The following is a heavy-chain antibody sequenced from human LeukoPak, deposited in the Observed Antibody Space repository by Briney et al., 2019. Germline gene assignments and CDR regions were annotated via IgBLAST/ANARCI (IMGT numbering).Heavy chain of an antibody. CDR1: GGSISSGGYY. Sequence: PSETLSLTCTVSGGSISSGGYYWSWIRQHPGKGLEWIGYIYYSGSTYYNPSLKSRVTISVDTSKNQFSLKLSSVTAADTAVYYCARGWGQWLAPMDYWGQGTLVTVSS. D-gene: IGHD6-19*01. V-gene: IGHV4-31*03. CDR2: IYYSGST. J-gene: IGHJ4*02. CDR3: ARGWGQWLAPMDY.